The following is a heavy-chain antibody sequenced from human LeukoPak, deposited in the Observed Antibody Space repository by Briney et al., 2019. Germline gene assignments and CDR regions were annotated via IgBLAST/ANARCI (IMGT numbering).Heavy chain of an antibody. CDR1: GFPFRNYG. V-gene: IGHV3-33*01. D-gene: IGHD2-2*02. J-gene: IGHJ4*02. CDR2: IWYDGSKT. CDR3: ARAPYTTGRSFYFDS. Sequence: GGSLRLSCAAPGFPFRNYGMHWVRQAPGKGLEWVAIIWYDGSKTYYADSVKGRFTISRDNLSNTLYLQMNSLRAEDTALYFCARAPYTTGRSFYFDSWGQGTLVTVSS.